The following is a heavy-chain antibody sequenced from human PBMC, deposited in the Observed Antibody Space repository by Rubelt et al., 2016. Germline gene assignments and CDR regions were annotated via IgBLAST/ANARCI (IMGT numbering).Heavy chain of an antibody. CDR3: ARSGSRSEGKNDAFDI. CDR2: INHSGST. Sequence: QVQLQQWGAGLLKPSETLSLTCAVYGGSFSGYYWSWIRQPPGKGLEWIGEINHSGSTNYNPSLKMRVTISVDTSKNQFSLKLSSVTAADTAVYYCARSGSRSEGKNDAFDIWGQGTMVTVSS. J-gene: IGHJ3*02. CDR1: GGSFSGYY. V-gene: IGHV4-34*01. D-gene: IGHD1-26*01.